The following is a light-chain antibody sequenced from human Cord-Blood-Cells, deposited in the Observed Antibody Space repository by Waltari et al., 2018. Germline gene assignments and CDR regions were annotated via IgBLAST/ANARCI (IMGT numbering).Light chain of an antibody. CDR2: AAS. V-gene: IGKV1-39*01. CDR3: QQSYSTPYS. J-gene: IGKJ2*03. CDR1: QSISSY. Sequence: SLSASVGDRVTITCRASQSISSYLNWYQQKPGKAPKLLIYAASSLQSGVPSRFSGSGSGTDFTLTISSLQPEDFATYYCQQSYSTPYSFGQGTKLEIK.